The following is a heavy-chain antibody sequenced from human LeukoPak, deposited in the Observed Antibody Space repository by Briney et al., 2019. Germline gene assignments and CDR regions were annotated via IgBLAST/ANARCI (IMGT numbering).Heavy chain of an antibody. CDR2: TYYRSKWYN. CDR1: GDSVSSNSAA. D-gene: IGHD3-22*01. CDR3: ARGYYDSSGYHRGDDY. V-gene: IGHV6-1*01. Sequence: SQTLSLTCAISGDSVSSNSAAWNWIRLSPSRGLEWLGRTYYRSKWYNDYAVSVKSRITINPDTSKNQFSLQLNSVTPEDTAVYYCARGYYDSSGYHRGDDYWGQGTLVTVSS. J-gene: IGHJ4*02.